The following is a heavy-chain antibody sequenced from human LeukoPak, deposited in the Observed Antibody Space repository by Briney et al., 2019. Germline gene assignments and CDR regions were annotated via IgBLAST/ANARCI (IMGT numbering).Heavy chain of an antibody. CDR1: GFPFKIYT. Sequence: GGSLRLSCAAFGFPFKIYTMNWVRQAPGKGLEWVGRIKSKTDGGTTDYAAPVKGRFTISRDDSKNTLYLQMNSLKTEDTAVYYCTTEHGSGSYYTPFDYRGQGTLVTVSS. J-gene: IGHJ4*02. D-gene: IGHD3-10*01. V-gene: IGHV3-15*01. CDR2: IKSKTDGGTT. CDR3: TTEHGSGSYYTPFDY.